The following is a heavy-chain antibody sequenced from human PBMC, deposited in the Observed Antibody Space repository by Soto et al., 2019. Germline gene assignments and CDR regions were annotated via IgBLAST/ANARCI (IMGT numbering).Heavy chain of an antibody. CDR1: GGSISSYY. J-gene: IGHJ5*02. Sequence: SETLSLTCTVSGGSISSYYWSWIRQPPGKGLEWIGYIYYSGSTNYNPSLKSRVTISVDTSKNQFSLKLSSVTAADTAVYYCARDFRAPSGPNYYQGGYLFDLCGKVTLVTV. CDR3: ARDFRAPSGPNYYQGGYLFDL. D-gene: IGHD1-26*01. V-gene: IGHV4-59*01. CDR2: IYYSGST.